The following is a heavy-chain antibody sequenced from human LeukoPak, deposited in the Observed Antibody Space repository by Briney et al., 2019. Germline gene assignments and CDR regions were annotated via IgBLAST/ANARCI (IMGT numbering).Heavy chain of an antibody. V-gene: IGHV3-7*03. Sequence: GGSLRLSCAASGITFSSYWMSWVRQAPGKGLEWVANIKQDGSEKYYVDSVKGRFTISRDNAKNSLYLQMNSLRAEDTAVYYCARDKVLRFLEWLSVVTSPIGYYGMDVWGQGTTVTVSS. D-gene: IGHD3-3*01. CDR2: IKQDGSEK. CDR3: ARDKVLRFLEWLSVVTSPIGYYGMDV. J-gene: IGHJ6*02. CDR1: GITFSSYW.